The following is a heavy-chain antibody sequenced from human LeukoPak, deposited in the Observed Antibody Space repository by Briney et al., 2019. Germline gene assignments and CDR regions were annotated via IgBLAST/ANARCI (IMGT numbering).Heavy chain of an antibody. CDR3: ARLYSGYGNYYYYMDV. Sequence: ASVKVSCKASGYTFTGYYMHWVQQAPGQALEWMGWINPNSGGTNYAQKFQGRVTMTGDTSISTAYMELSSLRSDDTAVYYCARLYSGYGNYYYYMDVWGKGTTVTVSS. CDR1: GYTFTGYY. CDR2: INPNSGGT. V-gene: IGHV1-2*02. J-gene: IGHJ6*03. D-gene: IGHD5-12*01.